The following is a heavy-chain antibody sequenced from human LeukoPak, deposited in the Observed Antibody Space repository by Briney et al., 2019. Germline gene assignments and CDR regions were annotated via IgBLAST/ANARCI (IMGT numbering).Heavy chain of an antibody. D-gene: IGHD4-23*01. Sequence: GGALRLSCSASGFTFSDYWMMWVRQAPGKGLEWVGNIRQDDSEKNYVDSVKGRLTVSRDNAKSSLYLQMNSLRAEDTAIYYCATDRKVGTWDPRFNYWGQGTLVTVSS. V-gene: IGHV3-7*01. CDR2: IRQDDSEK. J-gene: IGHJ4*02. CDR3: ATDRKVGTWDPRFNY. CDR1: GFTFSDYW.